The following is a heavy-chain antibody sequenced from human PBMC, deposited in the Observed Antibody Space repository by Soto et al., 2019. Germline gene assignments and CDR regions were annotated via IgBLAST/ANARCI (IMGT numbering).Heavy chain of an antibody. CDR1: GFTFSSYG. D-gene: IGHD5-18*01. CDR2: IWYDGSNK. J-gene: IGHJ3*02. Sequence: QVQLVESGGGVVQPGRSLRLSCAASGFTFSSYGMHWVRQAPGKGLEWVAVIWYDGSNKYYADSVKGRFTISRDNSKNTLYLQMNSLRAEDTAVYYCAREDTAMGDAFDIWGQGTMVTVSS. CDR3: AREDTAMGDAFDI. V-gene: IGHV3-33*01.